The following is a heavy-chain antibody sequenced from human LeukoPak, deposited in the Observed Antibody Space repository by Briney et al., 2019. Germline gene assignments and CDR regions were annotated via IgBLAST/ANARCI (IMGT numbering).Heavy chain of an antibody. Sequence: ASVKVSCTASGYTFTSYGISWVRQAPGQGLEWMGWISAYNGNTNYAQRLQGRVTMTTDTSTSTAYMELRSLRSEDTAVYYCARGWLAETTVVTPYNYWGQGTLVTVSS. CDR3: ARGWLAETTVVTPYNY. V-gene: IGHV1-18*01. D-gene: IGHD4-23*01. J-gene: IGHJ4*02. CDR1: GYTFTSYG. CDR2: ISAYNGNT.